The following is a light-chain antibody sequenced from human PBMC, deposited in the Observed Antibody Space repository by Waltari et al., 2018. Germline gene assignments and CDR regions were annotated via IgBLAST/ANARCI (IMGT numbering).Light chain of an antibody. Sequence: DIQMTQSPSSLSASVRDTVSITCRASQSINRYLNWYQQKPGKAPKLLIFTASNLHTGVPSRFSGRGSETDFTLTISSLQAEDFATYYCQQNHSTPRTFGQGTKVEIK. CDR2: TAS. CDR1: QSINRY. V-gene: IGKV1-39*01. J-gene: IGKJ1*01. CDR3: QQNHSTPRT.